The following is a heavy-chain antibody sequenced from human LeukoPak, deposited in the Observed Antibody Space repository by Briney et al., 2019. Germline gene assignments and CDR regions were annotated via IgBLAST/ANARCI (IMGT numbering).Heavy chain of an antibody. Sequence: PGGSLRLSCVASGFPFSSYWMTWVREAPGKGREWVANIKQDGSKKSYVDSVKGRFTISRDNAKNSLYLQMNSLRDEDTAIYYCTRVGYIDEGIDYWGQGTLVTVSS. CDR2: IKQDGSKK. CDR3: TRVGYIDEGIDY. J-gene: IGHJ4*02. D-gene: IGHD5-24*01. CDR1: GFPFSSYW. V-gene: IGHV3-7*04.